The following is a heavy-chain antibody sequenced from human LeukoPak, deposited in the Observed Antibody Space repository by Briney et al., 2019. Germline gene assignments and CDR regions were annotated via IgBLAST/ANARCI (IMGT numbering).Heavy chain of an antibody. CDR3: AKTNSGYAVDY. J-gene: IGHJ4*02. CDR2: IKQDGSEK. Sequence: GGSLRLSCAASGFTFSSYWMSWVRQAPGKGLEWVANIKQDGSEKYYVDSVKGRFTISRDNAKNSLYLQMNSLRAEDTAFYYCAKTNSGYAVDYWGQGILVTVSA. V-gene: IGHV3-7*03. CDR1: GFTFSSYW. D-gene: IGHD3-22*01.